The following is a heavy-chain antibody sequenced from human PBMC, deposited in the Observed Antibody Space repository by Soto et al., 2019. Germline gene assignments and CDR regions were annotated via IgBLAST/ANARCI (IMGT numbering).Heavy chain of an antibody. Sequence: GASVKVSCKASGYTFTSYDINWVRQATGQGLEWMGWMNPNSGNTGYAQKFQGRVTITRDTSASTAYMELSSLRSEDTAVYYCARDPVVRGVGPFDPWGQGTLVTVSS. V-gene: IGHV1-8*01. J-gene: IGHJ5*02. CDR3: ARDPVVRGVGPFDP. CDR2: MNPNSGNT. CDR1: GYTFTSYD. D-gene: IGHD3-10*01.